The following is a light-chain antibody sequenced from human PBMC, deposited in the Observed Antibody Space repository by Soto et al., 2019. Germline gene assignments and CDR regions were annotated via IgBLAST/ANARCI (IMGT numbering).Light chain of an antibody. CDR1: QTISNW. V-gene: IGKV1-5*01. CDR3: QQYKSYSPRT. Sequence: DIRLTQSASTLSASLGDRVTITCRASQTISNWLAWYQQRPGQAPKLLISDASRLASGVPSRFSGSGSGTDFTITISSLQHDDSATDYCQQYKSYSPRTFGQGTKVDIK. J-gene: IGKJ1*01. CDR2: DAS.